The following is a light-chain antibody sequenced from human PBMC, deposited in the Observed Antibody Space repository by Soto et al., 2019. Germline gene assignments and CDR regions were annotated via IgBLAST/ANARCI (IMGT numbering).Light chain of an antibody. CDR3: QTWGTGIHVV. CDR2: LNSDGSH. CDR1: SGHSSYA. J-gene: IGLJ2*01. Sequence: QAVVTQSPSASASLGASVKLTCTLSSGHSSYAIAWHQQQPEKGPRYLMRLNSDGSHNKGDAIPDRFSGSSSGAERYLTIASFQSEDEADYYCQTWGTGIHVVFGGGTKLTVL. V-gene: IGLV4-69*01.